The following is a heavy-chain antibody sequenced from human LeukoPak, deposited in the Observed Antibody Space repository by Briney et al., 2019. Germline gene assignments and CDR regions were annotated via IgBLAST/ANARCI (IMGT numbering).Heavy chain of an antibody. CDR1: GGSFSGYY. J-gene: IGHJ4*02. V-gene: IGHV4-34*01. D-gene: IGHD3-22*01. Sequence: PSETLSLTCAVHGGSFSGYYWSWIRQPPGKGLEWIGEINHSGSTNYNPSLKSRVTISVDTSKNQFSLKLSSVTAADTAVYYCARGRRGYYDSSGYYAYYFDYWGQGTLVTVSS. CDR2: INHSGST. CDR3: ARGRRGYYDSSGYYAYYFDY.